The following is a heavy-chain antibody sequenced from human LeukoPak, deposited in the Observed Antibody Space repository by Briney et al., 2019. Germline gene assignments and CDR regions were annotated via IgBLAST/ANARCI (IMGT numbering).Heavy chain of an antibody. D-gene: IGHD6-13*01. J-gene: IGHJ4*02. CDR1: GFTFSSYS. V-gene: IGHV3-21*01. CDR3: ARDLLYSSSWYGY. Sequence: GGSLRPSCAASGFTFSSYSMNWVRQAPGKGLEWVSSISSSSSYIYYADSVKGRFTISRDNAKNSLYLQMNSLRAEDTAVYYCARDLLYSSSWYGYWGQGTLVTVSS. CDR2: ISSSSSYI.